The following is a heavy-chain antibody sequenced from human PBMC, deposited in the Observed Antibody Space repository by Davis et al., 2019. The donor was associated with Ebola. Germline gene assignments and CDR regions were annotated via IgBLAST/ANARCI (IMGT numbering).Heavy chain of an antibody. V-gene: IGHV1-3*01. D-gene: IGHD3-3*01. CDR1: GYTFTSYA. CDR2: INAGNGNT. J-gene: IGHJ6*02. CDR3: ASQYYDFWSGYYMSGMDV. Sequence: ASVKVSCKASGYTFTSYAMHWVRQAPGQRLEWMGWINAGNGNTKYSQKFQGRVTITRDTSASTAYMELSSLRSEDTAVYYCASQYYDFWSGYYMSGMDVWGQGTTVTVSS.